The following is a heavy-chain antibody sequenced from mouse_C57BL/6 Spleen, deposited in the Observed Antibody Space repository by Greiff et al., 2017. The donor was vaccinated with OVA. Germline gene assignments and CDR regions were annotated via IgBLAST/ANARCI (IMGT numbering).Heavy chain of an antibody. CDR2: IDPSDSYT. CDR1: GYTFTSYW. J-gene: IGHJ2*01. D-gene: IGHD1-1*01. CDR3: ARRYSSIYYFDY. V-gene: IGHV1-69*01. Sequence: QVQLQQPGAELVMPGASVKLSCKASGYTFTSYWMHWVKQRPGQGLEWIGEIDPSDSYTNYNQKLKGKSTLTVDKSTSTAYMQLSSLTSEDAAVYYCARRYSSIYYFDYWGQGTTLTVSS.